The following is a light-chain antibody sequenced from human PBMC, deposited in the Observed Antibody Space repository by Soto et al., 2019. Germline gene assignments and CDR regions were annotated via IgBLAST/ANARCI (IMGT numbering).Light chain of an antibody. Sequence: QSALTQPRSVSGSPGQSVTISCTGTSSDFGGYNFVSWYQQHPGKAPKLMIYEVSKRLSGVPDRFSGSKSGNTASLTVSGLQADDEADYYCSSYADNLVFGGGTKLTVL. CDR2: EVS. J-gene: IGLJ3*02. CDR3: SSYADNLV. V-gene: IGLV2-11*01. CDR1: SSDFGGYNF.